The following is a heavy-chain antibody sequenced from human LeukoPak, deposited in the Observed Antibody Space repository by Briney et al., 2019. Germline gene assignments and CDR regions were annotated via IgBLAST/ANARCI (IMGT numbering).Heavy chain of an antibody. D-gene: IGHD6-6*01. Sequence: PGGSLRLSCAASGFTFSSYAMHWVRQAPGKGLEWVAVISYDGSNKYYADSVKGRFTISRDNSKNTMYLQLNSLRAEDTAVYYCAKDTVRTSSSWVYDAFDIWGQGTMVTVSS. CDR3: AKDTVRTSSSWVYDAFDI. V-gene: IGHV3-30-3*01. J-gene: IGHJ3*02. CDR1: GFTFSSYA. CDR2: ISYDGSNK.